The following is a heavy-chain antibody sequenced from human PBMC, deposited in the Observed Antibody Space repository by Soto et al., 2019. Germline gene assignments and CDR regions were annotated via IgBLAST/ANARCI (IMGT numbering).Heavy chain of an antibody. J-gene: IGHJ4*02. D-gene: IGHD3-10*01. CDR3: ARVPPWGNSAGDYYIQHYDS. V-gene: IGHV1-3*01. CDR2: INGGSGNT. Sequence: ASVKVSCKSSGFTFTSYAIHWLRQAPGQRPQWMGWINGGSGNTKYSQDFQGRVTFTRDTFATTTYLELSSLRSEDTAVYYCARVPPWGNSAGDYYIQHYDSWGQGTPVTVSS. CDR1: GFTFTSYA.